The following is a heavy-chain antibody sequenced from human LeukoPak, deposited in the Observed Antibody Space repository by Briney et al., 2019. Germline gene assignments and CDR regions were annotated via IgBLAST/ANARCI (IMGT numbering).Heavy chain of an antibody. Sequence: PSETLSLTCAVYGGSLSGYYWCWIRQPPGKGLEWIGEINHSGSTNYNPSLKSRVTISVDTSKSQFSLKLGSVTAADTAVYYCARADLNRIVVAPAVPTQLKWFDPRGQVTLVTVSS. V-gene: IGHV4-34*01. CDR2: INHSGST. CDR1: GGSLSGYY. CDR3: ARADLNRIVVAPAVPTQLKWFDP. J-gene: IGHJ5*02. D-gene: IGHD2-2*01.